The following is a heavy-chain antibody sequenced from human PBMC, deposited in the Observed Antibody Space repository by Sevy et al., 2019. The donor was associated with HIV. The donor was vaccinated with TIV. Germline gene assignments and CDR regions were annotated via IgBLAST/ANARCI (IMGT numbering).Heavy chain of an antibody. Sequence: GGSLRLSCAASGFTFSSYSMNWVRQAPGKGLEWVSSISSSSYIYYADSVKGRFTISRDNAKNSLYLQMNSLRAEDTAVYYCARDRSPNYFYGMDVWGQGTTVTVSS. CDR2: ISSSSYI. CDR3: ARDRSPNYFYGMDV. CDR1: GFTFSSYS. V-gene: IGHV3-21*01. J-gene: IGHJ6*02.